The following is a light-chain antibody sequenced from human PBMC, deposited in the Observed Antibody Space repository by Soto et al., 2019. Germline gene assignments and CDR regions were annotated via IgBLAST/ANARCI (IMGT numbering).Light chain of an antibody. Sequence: QSVLTQPASVSGSPGQSITISCTGTSSDIGGYNYVSWYQQHPGKAPKLMIYDVINRPSGVSNRFSAAKSGNTASLTISGLQAEDEADYYCTSYTSSNNVIFGGGTKVTVL. CDR2: DVI. CDR3: TSYTSSNNVI. J-gene: IGLJ2*01. CDR1: SSDIGGYNY. V-gene: IGLV2-14*01.